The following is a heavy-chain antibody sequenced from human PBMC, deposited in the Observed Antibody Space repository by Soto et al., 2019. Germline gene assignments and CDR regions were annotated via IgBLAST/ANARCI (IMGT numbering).Heavy chain of an antibody. J-gene: IGHJ5*02. CDR3: VRDGSKTLRDCFDP. CDR1: GGSMSKFY. D-gene: IGHD4-17*01. CDR2: VYATGTS. V-gene: IGHV4-4*07. Sequence: SETLSLTCSVSGGSMSKFYWSWIRKTAGKGLEWMGRVYATGTSDYNPSLRSRIAMSVDISKKTFSLRLRSVTAADTGVYYCVRDGSKTLRDCFDPWGQVILVTVSS.